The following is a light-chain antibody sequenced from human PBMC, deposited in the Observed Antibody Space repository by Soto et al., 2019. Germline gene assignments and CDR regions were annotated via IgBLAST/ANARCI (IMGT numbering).Light chain of an antibody. J-gene: IGKJ4*01. Sequence: VMTQSPATLSVSPGERATLSCTASQSINSNLAWYQQRPGQAPRLLIYGASTRATGIPARFSGSGSGTEFTLTISSLQSEDFATYYCQQYYSYPLTFGGGTKVDI. CDR2: GAS. CDR1: QSINSN. V-gene: IGKV3-15*01. CDR3: QQYYSYPLT.